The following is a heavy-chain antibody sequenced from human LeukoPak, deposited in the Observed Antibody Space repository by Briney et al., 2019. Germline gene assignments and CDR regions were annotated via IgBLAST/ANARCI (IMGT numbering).Heavy chain of an antibody. CDR3: ARVGRYSGYDSVNWFDP. Sequence: GASVKVSCKASGYTFTGYYMHWVRQAPGQGLEWMGWINPNSGGTNYAQKFQGRVTMTRDTSISTAYMELSRLRSDDKAVYYCARVGRYSGYDSVNWFDPWGQGTLVTVSS. V-gene: IGHV1-2*02. J-gene: IGHJ5*02. D-gene: IGHD5-12*01. CDR2: INPNSGGT. CDR1: GYTFTGYY.